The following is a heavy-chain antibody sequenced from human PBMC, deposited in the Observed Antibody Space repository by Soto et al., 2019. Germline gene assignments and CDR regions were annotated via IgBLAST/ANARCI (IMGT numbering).Heavy chain of an antibody. CDR1: GFTFSDYY. CDR2: ISGDGGTT. CDR3: AKDISYGGIAAAGTGFDY. D-gene: IGHD6-13*01. J-gene: IGHJ4*02. Sequence: GGSLRLSCAASGFTFSDYYMSWIRQAPGKGLEWVSYISGDGGTTYYADSVKGRFTISRDNSKNSLYLQMNSLRTEDTALYYCAKDISYGGIAAAGTGFDYWGQGTLVTVSS. V-gene: IGHV3-11*01.